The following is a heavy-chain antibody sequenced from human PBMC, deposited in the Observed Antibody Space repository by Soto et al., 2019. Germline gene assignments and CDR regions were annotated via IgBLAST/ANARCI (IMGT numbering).Heavy chain of an antibody. CDR2: IYYSGST. D-gene: IGHD5-12*01. CDR3: ARLLYSCYDMWFDP. J-gene: IGHJ5*02. Sequence: SETLSLTCTVSGGSISSYYWSWIRQPPGKGLEWIGYIYYSGSTNYNPSLKSRVTISVDTSKNQFSLKLSSVTAADTAVYYCARLLYSCYDMWFDPWGQGTLVTVSS. V-gene: IGHV4-59*08. CDR1: GGSISSYY.